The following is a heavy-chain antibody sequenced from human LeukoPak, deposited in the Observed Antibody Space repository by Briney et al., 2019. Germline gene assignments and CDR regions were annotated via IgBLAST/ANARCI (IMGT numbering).Heavy chain of an antibody. CDR3: ARRDIVATLNAFDI. CDR2: IYYSGST. V-gene: IGHV4-59*01. D-gene: IGHD5-12*01. Sequence: GSLRLSCAASAFTFSSYSMNWVRQAPGKGLEWIGYIYYSGSTNYNPSLKSRVTISVDTSKNQFSLKLSSVTAADTAVYYCARRDIVATLNAFDIWGQGTMVTVSS. CDR1: AFTFSSYS. J-gene: IGHJ3*02.